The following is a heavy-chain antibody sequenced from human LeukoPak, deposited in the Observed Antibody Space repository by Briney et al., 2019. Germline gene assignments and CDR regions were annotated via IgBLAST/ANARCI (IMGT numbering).Heavy chain of an antibody. J-gene: IGHJ4*02. CDR1: GASITTYY. D-gene: IGHD2-2*01. V-gene: IGHV4-59*01. Sequence: SETLSLTCTVSGASITTYYWSWIRQPPGKGLEYIGQIHSSGSANYNPSLKSRVAMSLDASKNQFSLTVSSVTAADTAIYYCAREYCSSTSCYFDYWGQGTLVTVSS. CDR3: AREYCSSTSCYFDY. CDR2: IHSSGSA.